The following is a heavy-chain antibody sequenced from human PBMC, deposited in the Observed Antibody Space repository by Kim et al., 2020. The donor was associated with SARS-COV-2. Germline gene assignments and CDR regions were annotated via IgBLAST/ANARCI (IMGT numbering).Heavy chain of an antibody. Sequence: GGSLRLSCAASGFTVSSNYMSWVRQAPGKGLEWVSVIYSGGSTYYADSVKGRFTISRDNSKNTLYLQMNSLRAEDTAVYYCARGSSIAARRGFDYWGQGTLVTVSS. CDR3: ARGSSIAARRGFDY. V-gene: IGHV3-53*01. CDR2: IYSGGST. J-gene: IGHJ4*02. D-gene: IGHD6-6*01. CDR1: GFTVSSNY.